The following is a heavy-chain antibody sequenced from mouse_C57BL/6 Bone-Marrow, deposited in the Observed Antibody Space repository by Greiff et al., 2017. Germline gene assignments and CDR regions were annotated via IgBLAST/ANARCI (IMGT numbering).Heavy chain of an antibody. Sequence: VQLQQPGAELVRPGASVKLSCTASGFNIKDDYMHWVKQRPEQGLEWIGWINPENGDTEYASKFQGKATIAADPYSNTAYLQLSSLTSADTAVYYCTTDGNFSLFAYWDQGTLVTVSA. V-gene: IGHV14-4*01. D-gene: IGHD2-1*01. CDR1: GFNIKDDY. J-gene: IGHJ3*01. CDR3: TTDGNFSLFAY. CDR2: INPENGDT.